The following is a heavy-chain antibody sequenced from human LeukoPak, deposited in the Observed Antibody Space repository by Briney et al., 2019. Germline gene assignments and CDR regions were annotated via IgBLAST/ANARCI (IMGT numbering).Heavy chain of an antibody. CDR2: IYYSGST. Sequence: KPSETLSLTCTVSGGSISSGGYYWSWIRQHPGKGLEWIGYIYYSGSTYYNPSLKSRVTISVDTSKNQFSLKLSSVPAADTAVYYCARGSLLGYFDYWGQGTLVTVSS. J-gene: IGHJ4*02. CDR1: GGSISSGGYY. D-gene: IGHD2-8*02. CDR3: ARGSLLGYFDY. V-gene: IGHV4-31*03.